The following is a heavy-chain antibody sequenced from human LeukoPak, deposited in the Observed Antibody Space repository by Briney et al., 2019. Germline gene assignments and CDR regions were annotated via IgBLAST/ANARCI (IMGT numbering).Heavy chain of an antibody. D-gene: IGHD1-26*01. CDR3: AREEYSGSYYYFDY. J-gene: IGHJ4*02. CDR1: GFTFSSYG. Sequence: GGSLRLSCAASGFTFSSYGMHWVRQAPGKGLEWVAVISYDGSNKYYADSVKGRFTISRDNAKNSLYLQMNSLRAEDTAVYYCAREEYSGSYYYFDYWGQGTLVTVSS. CDR2: ISYDGSNK. V-gene: IGHV3-30*03.